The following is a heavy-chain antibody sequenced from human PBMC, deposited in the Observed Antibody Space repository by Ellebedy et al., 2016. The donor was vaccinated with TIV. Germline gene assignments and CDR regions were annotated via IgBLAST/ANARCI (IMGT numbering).Heavy chain of an antibody. J-gene: IGHJ4*02. Sequence: PGGSLRLSCVASGFSFNTSSMNWVRQAPGKGLEWVASISSRSSYIYYADSVKGRFSISRDNAENSLFLQMGSLRAEDTAIYYCARDNDGDGFDYWGQGTLVTVSS. V-gene: IGHV3-21*01. D-gene: IGHD3-10*01. CDR1: GFSFNTSS. CDR2: ISSRSSYI. CDR3: ARDNDGDGFDY.